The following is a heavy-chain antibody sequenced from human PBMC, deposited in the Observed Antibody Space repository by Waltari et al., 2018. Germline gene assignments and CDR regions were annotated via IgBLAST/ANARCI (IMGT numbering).Heavy chain of an antibody. CDR2: ISSSSSYI. V-gene: IGHV3-21*01. CDR3: ARLPNYGDFEDYYYYMDV. D-gene: IGHD4-17*01. CDR1: GFTFSSYS. Sequence: EVQLVESGGGLVKPGGSLRLSCAASGFTFSSYSMNWVRQAPGKGLEWVSFISSSSSYIYYADSVKGRFTISIDNAKNSLYLQMNSLRAEDTAVYYCARLPNYGDFEDYYYYMDVWGKGTTVTVSS. J-gene: IGHJ6*03.